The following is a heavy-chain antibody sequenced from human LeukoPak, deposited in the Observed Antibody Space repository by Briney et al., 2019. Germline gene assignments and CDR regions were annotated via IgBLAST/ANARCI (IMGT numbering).Heavy chain of an antibody. Sequence: GASVTVSCKASGGTFSSYAISWVRQAPGQGLEWMGGITPIFGTANYAQKFQGRVTITADESTSTAYMELSSLRSEDTAVYYCAREGTVLRYFDWSYKRGAFDIWGQGTMVTVSS. CDR3: AREGTVLRYFDWSYKRGAFDI. V-gene: IGHV1-69*13. CDR1: GGTFSSYA. J-gene: IGHJ3*02. D-gene: IGHD3-9*01. CDR2: ITPIFGTA.